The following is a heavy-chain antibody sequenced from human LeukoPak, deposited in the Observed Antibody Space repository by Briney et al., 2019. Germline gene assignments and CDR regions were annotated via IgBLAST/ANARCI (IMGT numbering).Heavy chain of an antibody. CDR3: ARGAHYHDSSQGYDY. Sequence: ASVKVSCKASGYTFTGYYMHWVRQAPGQGLEWMGWINPNSGGTNYAQKFQGRVTLTRDTSISTAYMELSRLRSDDTAVYYCARGAHYHDSSQGYDYWGQGTLVTVSS. CDR1: GYTFTGYY. D-gene: IGHD3-22*01. J-gene: IGHJ4*02. CDR2: INPNSGGT. V-gene: IGHV1-2*02.